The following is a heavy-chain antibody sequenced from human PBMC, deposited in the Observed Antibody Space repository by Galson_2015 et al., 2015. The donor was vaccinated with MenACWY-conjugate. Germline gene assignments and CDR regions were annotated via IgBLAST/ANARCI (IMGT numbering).Heavy chain of an antibody. V-gene: IGHV3-23*01. D-gene: IGHD6-13*01. CDR1: GFTLSNYV. CDR3: AKAAYTSSWYQDAFDY. Sequence: SLRLSCAASGFTLSNYVMKWVRPAPEKGLEWVSTITGSGGSTYYADSLKGRFTISRDNSKNTLYLQMNSLRAEDTAVYYCAKAAYTSSWYQDAFDYWGQGSLVTVSS. J-gene: IGHJ4*02. CDR2: ITGSGGST.